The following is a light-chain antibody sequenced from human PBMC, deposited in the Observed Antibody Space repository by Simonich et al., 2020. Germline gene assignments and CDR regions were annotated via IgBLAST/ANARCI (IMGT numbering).Light chain of an antibody. CDR3: QQYYSTPTWT. CDR1: QSVLYSSNNKNY. Sequence: DIVMTQSPDSLAVSLGERATINCKSSQSVLYSSNNKNYLAWYQQKPGQPPKLLIYWASTRESGVPDRFSGSGSGTDCTLTSSSLQAEDVAVYYCQQYYSTPTWTFGQGTKVEIK. CDR2: WAS. J-gene: IGKJ1*01. V-gene: IGKV4-1*01.